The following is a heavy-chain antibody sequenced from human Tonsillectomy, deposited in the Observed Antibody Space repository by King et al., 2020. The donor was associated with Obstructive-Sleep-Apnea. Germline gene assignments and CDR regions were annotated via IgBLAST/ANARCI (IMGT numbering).Heavy chain of an antibody. CDR2: INTNTGDP. D-gene: IGHD6-25*01. CDR3: ARLSRSGPHRSGPYYFDY. Sequence: VQLVESGSELKTPGASVKVSCKASGYTFRNYAMSWVRQASGQGLECMGWINTNTGDPTSAQGFTGRFVFSVDTSVSTAYLQIVSLKTEDTAGYYCARLSRSGPHRSGPYYFDYWGRGTLVTVSS. CDR1: GYTFRNYA. J-gene: IGHJ4*02. V-gene: IGHV7-4-1*01.